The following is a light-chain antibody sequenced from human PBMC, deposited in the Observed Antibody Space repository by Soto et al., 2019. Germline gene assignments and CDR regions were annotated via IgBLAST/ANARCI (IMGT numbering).Light chain of an antibody. CDR2: AAS. Sequence: DIQMTQSPSSLSASVGDRVTITCRTSQSINTYLNWVQQKPGEAPKLLIFAASSLHSGVPSRFSGSGSGTDFTLTISSLQPEDFAIYYCQQSYSIFTFGGGTKVEIK. CDR1: QSINTY. V-gene: IGKV1-39*01. J-gene: IGKJ4*01. CDR3: QQSYSIFT.